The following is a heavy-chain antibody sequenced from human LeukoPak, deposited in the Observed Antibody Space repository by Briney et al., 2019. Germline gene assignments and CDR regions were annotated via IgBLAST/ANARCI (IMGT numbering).Heavy chain of an antibody. Sequence: PGGSLRLSCAASGFTFSSYGMHWVRQAPGKGLEWVAFIRYDGSNKYYADSVKGRFTISRDNSKNTLYLQMNSLRAEDTAVYYCAKDKEIFGVVIIAPFDYWGQGTLVTVSS. CDR3: AKDKEIFGVVIIAPFDY. D-gene: IGHD3-3*01. CDR2: IRYDGSNK. J-gene: IGHJ4*02. CDR1: GFTFSSYG. V-gene: IGHV3-30*02.